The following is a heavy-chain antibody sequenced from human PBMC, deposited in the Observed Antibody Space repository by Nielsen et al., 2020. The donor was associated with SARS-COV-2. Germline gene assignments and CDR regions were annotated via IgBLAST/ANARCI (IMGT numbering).Heavy chain of an antibody. CDR2: FYYSGST. Sequence: SETLSLTCTVSGGSISGYYWSWIRQPPGKGLESIGYFYYSGSTSYNPSLESRVTISEDTSKNQLSLKLTSVTAADTAVYYCARLDVIAVNAFDIWGQGTMVAVS. CDR3: ARLDVIAVNAFDI. J-gene: IGHJ3*02. CDR1: GGSISGYY. V-gene: IGHV4-59*08. D-gene: IGHD2-2*03.